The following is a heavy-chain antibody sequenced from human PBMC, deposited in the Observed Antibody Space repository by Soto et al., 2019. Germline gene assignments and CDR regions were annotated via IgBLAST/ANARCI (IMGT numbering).Heavy chain of an antibody. V-gene: IGHV1-69*13. CDR2: IIPIFGTA. CDR1: GGTFSSYA. D-gene: IGHD4-17*01. Sequence: ASVKVSCKASGGTFSSYAISWVRQAPGQGLEWMGGIIPIFGTANYAQKFQGRVTITADESTSTAYMELSSLRSEDTAMYYCARLRSDSFDIWGQGTMVTVSS. J-gene: IGHJ3*02. CDR3: ARLRSDSFDI.